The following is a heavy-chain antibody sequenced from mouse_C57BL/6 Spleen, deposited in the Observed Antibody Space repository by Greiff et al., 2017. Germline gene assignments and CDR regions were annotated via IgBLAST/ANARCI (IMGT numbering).Heavy chain of an antibody. CDR1: GYSITSGYY. D-gene: IGHD2-3*01. V-gene: IGHV3-6*01. Sequence: EVKLQESGPGLVKPSQSLSLTCSVTGYSITSGYYWNWIRQFPGNKLEWMGYISYDGSNNYNPSLKNRISITRDTSKNQFFLKLNSVTTEDTATYYCARDEGPYDGYYDYWGQGTTLTVSS. CDR2: ISYDGSN. J-gene: IGHJ2*01. CDR3: ARDEGPYDGYYDY.